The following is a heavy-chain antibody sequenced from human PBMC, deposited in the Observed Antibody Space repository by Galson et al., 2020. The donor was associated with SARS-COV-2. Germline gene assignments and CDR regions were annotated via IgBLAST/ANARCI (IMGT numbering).Heavy chain of an antibody. CDR2: ISYEGSKK. CDR1: GFSFNNFG. CDR3: AKFRDFFDFRSGYYTMDT. D-gene: IGHD3-3*01. J-gene: IGHJ6*02. V-gene: IGHV3-30*18. Sequence: GESLKISCVAGGFSFNNFGMHWVRQAPGKGLEWVALISYEGSKKYYADSVKARFPISKDNSRNTLYLSMNSLRREDTAVYYCAKFRDFFDFRSGYYTMDTWGLGTTVTVSS.